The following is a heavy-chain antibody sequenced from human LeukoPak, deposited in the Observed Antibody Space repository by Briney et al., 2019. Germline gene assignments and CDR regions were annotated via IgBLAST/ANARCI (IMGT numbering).Heavy chain of an antibody. CDR1: GDSVSSNSVA. Sequence: SQTLSLTCDISGDSVSSNSVAWNWIRQSPSRGLEWLGRRYYRSNWYNDYAESVKSRIIINSDTSKNQFSLHLNSVTPEDTAMYYCARVKGEGGFDYWGQGTLVTVSS. CDR2: RYYRSNWYN. V-gene: IGHV6-1*01. J-gene: IGHJ4*02. CDR3: ARVKGEGGFDY. D-gene: IGHD2-15*01.